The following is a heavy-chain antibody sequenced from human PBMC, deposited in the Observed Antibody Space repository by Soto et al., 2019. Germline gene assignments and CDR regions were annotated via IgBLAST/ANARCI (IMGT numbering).Heavy chain of an antibody. V-gene: IGHV2-5*02. CDR1: GFSLSTSGVG. CDR2: IYWDDDK. Sequence: QITLKESGPTLVKPTQTLTLTCTFSGFSLSTSGVGVCWIRQPPGKALEWLALIYWDDDKRYSPSLKSRLTITKDTSKNQVVLTMTNMHPVDSATYYCAHTLYGSRSYYSGVDAFDIWGQGTLVTVSS. J-gene: IGHJ3*02. CDR3: AHTLYGSRSYYSGVDAFDI. D-gene: IGHD3-10*01.